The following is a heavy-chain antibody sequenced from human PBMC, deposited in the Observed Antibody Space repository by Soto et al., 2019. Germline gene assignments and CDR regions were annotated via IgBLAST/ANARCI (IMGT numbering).Heavy chain of an antibody. CDR1: GFSFDKYA. V-gene: IGHV3-23*01. D-gene: IGHD2-21*02. CDR3: AKDDVSGDGLWLVSD. CDR2: ITGSGRSI. J-gene: IGHJ4*02. Sequence: DVQLSESGGGLVQPGGSLKLSCVASGFSFDKYAMIWVRQAPGKGQEWVSGITGSGRSIQYTASVKGRFTISRDNSKNTVFLQMDYLRAEDTAMYYCAKDDVSGDGLWLVSDWGQGTPFTVS.